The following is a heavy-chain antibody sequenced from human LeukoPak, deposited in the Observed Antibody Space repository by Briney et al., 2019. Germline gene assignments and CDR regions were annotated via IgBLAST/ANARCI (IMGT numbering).Heavy chain of an antibody. V-gene: IGHV3-11*01. CDR3: ARQERWELLYYYGMDV. D-gene: IGHD1-26*01. Sequence: AGGSLRLSCAASGFTFSDYYMSWIRQAPGKRLEWVSYISSSGSTIYYADSVKGRFTISRDNAKNSLYLQMNSLRAEDTAVYYCARQERWELLYYYGMDVWGQGTTVTVSS. CDR2: ISSSGSTI. CDR1: GFTFSDYY. J-gene: IGHJ6*02.